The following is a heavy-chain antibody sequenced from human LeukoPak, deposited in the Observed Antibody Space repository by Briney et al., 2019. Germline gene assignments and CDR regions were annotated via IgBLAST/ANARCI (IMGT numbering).Heavy chain of an antibody. V-gene: IGHV5-51*01. Sequence: GESLKISCKGSGYSFTSYWIAWVRQMPGKGLEWMGIFYPGDSDTRYSPSFQGQVTISADKSISTAYLLWSSLKASDTAMYYCARPVGSGYDLNAFDIWGQGTMVTVSS. CDR3: ARPVGSGYDLNAFDI. CDR1: GYSFTSYW. CDR2: FYPGDSDT. J-gene: IGHJ3*02. D-gene: IGHD5-12*01.